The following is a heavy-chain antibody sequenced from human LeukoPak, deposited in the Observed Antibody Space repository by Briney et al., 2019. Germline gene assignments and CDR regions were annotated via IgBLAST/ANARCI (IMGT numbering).Heavy chain of an antibody. J-gene: IGHJ4*02. D-gene: IGHD2-15*01. CDR1: GYTFTSSW. Sequence: GESLKISCQVSGYTFTSSWIGWLRQIPGKGLEWMGIIYPADSDTRYKPSFEGQVTISADKSISTAYLQWSSLKASDTAMYYCARRYCSGGTCYFDYWGQGTLVTVSS. CDR3: ARRYCSGGTCYFDY. CDR2: IYPADSDT. V-gene: IGHV5-51*01.